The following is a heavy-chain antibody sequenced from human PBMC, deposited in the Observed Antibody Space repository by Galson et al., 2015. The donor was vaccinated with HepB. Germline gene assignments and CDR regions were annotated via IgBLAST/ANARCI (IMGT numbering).Heavy chain of an antibody. CDR1: GYTFTSYY. V-gene: IGHV1-46*01. D-gene: IGHD3-10*01. J-gene: IGHJ5*02. Sequence: SVKVSCKASGYTFTSYYMHWVRQAPGQGLEWMGIINPSGGSTSYAQKFQGRVTMTRDTSTSTVYMELSSLRSEDTAVYYCATVILGVRPKNWFDPWGQGTLVTVSS. CDR3: ATVILGVRPKNWFDP. CDR2: INPSGGST.